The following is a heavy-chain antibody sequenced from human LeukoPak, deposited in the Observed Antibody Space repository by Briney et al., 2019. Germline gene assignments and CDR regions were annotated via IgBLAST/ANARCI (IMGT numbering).Heavy chain of an antibody. D-gene: IGHD2-15*01. CDR1: GYTFTGYY. V-gene: IGHV1-2*02. CDR3: ARVGRYCSGGSCYWLLDFDY. CDR2: INPNSGDT. J-gene: IGHJ4*02. Sequence: ASVKVSCKASGYTFTGYYMHWVRQAPGQGPEWMGWINPNSGDTHYAQKFQGRVTMTRDTSISTAYMELSRLRSDDTAVYYCARVGRYCSGGSCYWLLDFDYWGQGTLVTVSS.